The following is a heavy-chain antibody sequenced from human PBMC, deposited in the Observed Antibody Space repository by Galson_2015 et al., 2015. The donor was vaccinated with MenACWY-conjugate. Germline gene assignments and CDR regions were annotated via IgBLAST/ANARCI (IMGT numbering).Heavy chain of an antibody. J-gene: IGHJ4*02. D-gene: IGHD1-26*01. CDR1: GFTFSKYW. CDR3: AKTRGASFYFDS. Sequence: SLRLSCAASGFTFSKYWMTWVRQAPGKGLVWVSRINPGGSSTTYADSVKDRFTISRDNAKNTLYLQMNSLRPEDTAVFYCAKTRGASFYFDSWGQGTLVTVSS. V-gene: IGHV3-74*01. CDR2: INPGGSST.